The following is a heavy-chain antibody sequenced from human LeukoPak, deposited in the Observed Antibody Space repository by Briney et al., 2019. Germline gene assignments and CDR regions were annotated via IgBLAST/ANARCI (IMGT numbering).Heavy chain of an antibody. CDR3: ARPAADFWSGYFFGY. Sequence: SETLSPTCTVSGGSISGSSYYWGWIRQPPGKGLEWIGSIYYSGSTFYNPSLESRVTVSVDTSKNQFSLKLSSVTAADTAVYYCARPAADFWSGYFFGYWGRGTLVTVSS. V-gene: IGHV4-39*01. D-gene: IGHD3-3*01. CDR2: IYYSGST. CDR1: GGSISGSSYY. J-gene: IGHJ4*02.